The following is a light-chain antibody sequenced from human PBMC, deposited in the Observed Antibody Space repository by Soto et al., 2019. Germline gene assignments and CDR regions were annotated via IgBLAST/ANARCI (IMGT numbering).Light chain of an antibody. Sequence: EIVLTQSPGTLSLSPGERATLSCRASQSVSSGYLAWYQQKPGQAPRLLIYGASSRATGIPDRFSGSGSGTDFTLTISRLEPEDSAVYYCQQYNRSPSWTF. V-gene: IGKV3-20*01. CDR3: QQYNRSPSWT. CDR2: GAS. CDR1: QSVSSGY. J-gene: IGKJ1*01.